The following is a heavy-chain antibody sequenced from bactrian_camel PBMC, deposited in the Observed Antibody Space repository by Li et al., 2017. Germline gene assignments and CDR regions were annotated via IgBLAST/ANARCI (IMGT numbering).Heavy chain of an antibody. Sequence: VQLVESGGGSVQAGGSLRLSCQASGVITSRVCMAWFRQATGREREGVAVIPSLGRSAVADFAKGRFTISKDNAKDTLYLQMNNLKPEDTAVYYCAAGAWACRLDGNFASRGQGTQVTVS. CDR3: AAGAWACRLDGNFAS. D-gene: IGHD1*01. V-gene: IGHV3S53*01. CDR1: GVITSRVC. CDR2: IPSLGRS. J-gene: IGHJ6*01.